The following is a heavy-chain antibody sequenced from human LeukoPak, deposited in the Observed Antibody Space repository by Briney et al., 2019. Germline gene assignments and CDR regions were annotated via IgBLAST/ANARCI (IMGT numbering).Heavy chain of an antibody. D-gene: IGHD3-22*01. CDR1: GGSFSGYY. CDR3: ARSTYYYDSSGYYS. Sequence: SETLSLTCAVYGGSFSGYYWSWIRQPPGKGLEWIGEINHSGSTNYNPSLKSRVTISVDTSKNQFSLKLSSVTAADTAVYYCARSTYYYDSSGYYSWGQGTLVTVSS. V-gene: IGHV4-34*01. CDR2: INHSGST. J-gene: IGHJ4*02.